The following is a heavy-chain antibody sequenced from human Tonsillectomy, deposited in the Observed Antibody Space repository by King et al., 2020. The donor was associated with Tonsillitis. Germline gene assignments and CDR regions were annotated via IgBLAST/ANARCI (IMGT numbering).Heavy chain of an antibody. CDR1: GGSNSSYY. J-gene: IGHJ5*02. D-gene: IGHD3-10*01. Sequence: VQLQESGPGLVKPSETLSLTFTVSGGSNSSYYLSWIRHPAGKGLEWFVRIYTSGRPNYNPSLKSRVTMSVDNSKNQFSLKLRSVTAADTAVYYCARRITMVRGVVGDWFDPWGQGTLVTVSS. CDR2: IYTSGRP. CDR3: ARRITMVRGVVGDWFDP. V-gene: IGHV4-4*07.